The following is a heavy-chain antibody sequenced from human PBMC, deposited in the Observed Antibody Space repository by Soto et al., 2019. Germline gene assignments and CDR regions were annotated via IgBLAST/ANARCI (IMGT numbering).Heavy chain of an antibody. CDR3: TTDHYCSSTTCPGAFDM. CDR1: GFTFTNVW. Sequence: EVQLVESGGGLVEPGGSLRLSCAASGFTFTNVWMTWVRQAPGKGLEWVGRIKRKIDDGTTDYAAPVKGRFTISRDDSKSTLYLQMNSLKTEHTAVYYCTTDHYCSSTTCPGAFDMWGQGTMVTVSS. J-gene: IGHJ3*02. D-gene: IGHD2-2*01. CDR2: IKRKIDDGTT. V-gene: IGHV3-15*01.